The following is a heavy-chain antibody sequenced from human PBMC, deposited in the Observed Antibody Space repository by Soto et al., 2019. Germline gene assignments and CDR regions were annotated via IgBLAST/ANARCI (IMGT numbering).Heavy chain of an antibody. Sequence: QVQLQQWGAGLLKPSETLSLTCAVYGGSFSGYYWSWIRQPPGKGLEWIGEINHSGSTNYNPSLKSRVTISVDTSKNQFSLKLSSVTAADTAVYYCASLKIRGRTPGDYWGQGTLVTVSS. CDR1: GGSFSGYY. CDR2: INHSGST. J-gene: IGHJ4*02. CDR3: ASLKIRGRTPGDY. D-gene: IGHD3-10*01. V-gene: IGHV4-34*01.